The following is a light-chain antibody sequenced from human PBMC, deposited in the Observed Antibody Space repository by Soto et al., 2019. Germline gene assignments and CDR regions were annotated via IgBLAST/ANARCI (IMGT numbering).Light chain of an antibody. V-gene: IGKV1-5*03. CDR1: QSISRL. CDR2: KAS. J-gene: IGKJ1*01. CDR3: QQYNTYPWT. Sequence: DIQMTQSPSTLSASVGDRVTITCRASQSISRLLAWYQQKPGKAPKVLIYKASSLDSGVPSRFSGSGSGTEFTLTISSLQPDDFAAYYCQQYNTYPWTFGQGTKVEIK.